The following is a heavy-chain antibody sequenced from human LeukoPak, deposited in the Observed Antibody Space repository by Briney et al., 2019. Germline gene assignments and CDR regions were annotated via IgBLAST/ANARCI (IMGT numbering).Heavy chain of an antibody. CDR2: TSYDGSNK. CDR1: GFTFSSYA. Sequence: GGSLRLSCAASGFTFSSYAMHWVRQAPGKGLEWVAVTSYDGSNKYYADSVKGRFTISRDNSKNTLYLQMNSLRAEDTAVYYCARGDPRVGFDYWGQGTLVTVSS. D-gene: IGHD2-2*01. V-gene: IGHV3-30*04. CDR3: ARGDPRVGFDY. J-gene: IGHJ4*02.